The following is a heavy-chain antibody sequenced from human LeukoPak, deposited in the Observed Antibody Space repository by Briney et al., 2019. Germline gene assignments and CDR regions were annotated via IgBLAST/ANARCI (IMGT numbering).Heavy chain of an antibody. CDR2: ITSSPSYI. Sequence: GGSLRLSCAASDFTFSSYSMVWVRQAPGKGLEWVSSITSSPSYIYYADSVKGRFAISRDNAKNSLYLQMNSLRAEDTAVYYCARGYFPLGYCSTTSCYTGRVAAFDIWGQGTVVTVSS. D-gene: IGHD2-2*02. J-gene: IGHJ3*02. V-gene: IGHV3-21*01. CDR3: ARGYFPLGYCSTTSCYTGRVAAFDI. CDR1: DFTFSSYS.